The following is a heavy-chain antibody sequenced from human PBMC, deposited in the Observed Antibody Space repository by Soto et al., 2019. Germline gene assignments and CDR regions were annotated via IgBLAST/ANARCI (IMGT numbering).Heavy chain of an antibody. CDR2: FDPEDGET. V-gene: IGHV1-24*01. D-gene: IGHD4-17*01. CDR1: GYTLTELS. CDR3: ATDLNDYGDPAGMDV. J-gene: IGHJ6*02. Sequence: ASVKVSCKVSGYTLTELSMHWVRQAPGKGLEWMGGFDPEDGETIYAQKFQGRVTMTEDTSTDTAYMELSSLRSEDTAVYYCATDLNDYGDPAGMDVWGQGTTVTVSS.